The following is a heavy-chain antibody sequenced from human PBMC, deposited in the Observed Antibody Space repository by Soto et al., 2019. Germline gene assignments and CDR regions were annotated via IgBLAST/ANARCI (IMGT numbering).Heavy chain of an antibody. CDR3: AIFALGYDGVNAFES. CDR2: IYSGGST. V-gene: IGHV3-53*04. D-gene: IGHD3-22*01. Sequence: GGSLRLSCAASGFTVSSNYMSWVRQAPGKGLEWVSVIYSGGSTYYADSVKGRFTISRHNSKNTLYLQMNSLRAEDTAVYYCAIFALGYDGVNAFESWGKGTMVTVS. CDR1: GFTVSSNY. J-gene: IGHJ3*02.